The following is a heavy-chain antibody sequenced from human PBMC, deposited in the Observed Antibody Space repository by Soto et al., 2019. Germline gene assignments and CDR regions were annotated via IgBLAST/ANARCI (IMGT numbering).Heavy chain of an antibody. D-gene: IGHD6-13*01. J-gene: IGHJ6*02. CDR2: INHSGST. CDR3: ARGFSAAAAGTLNYYGMDV. Sequence: SETLSLTCAVYGGSFSGYYWSWIRQPPGKGLEWIGEINHSGSTNYNPSLKSRVTISVDTSKNQFSLKLSSVTAAGTAVYYCARGFSAAAAGTLNYYGMDVWGQGTTVTVSS. CDR1: GGSFSGYY. V-gene: IGHV4-34*01.